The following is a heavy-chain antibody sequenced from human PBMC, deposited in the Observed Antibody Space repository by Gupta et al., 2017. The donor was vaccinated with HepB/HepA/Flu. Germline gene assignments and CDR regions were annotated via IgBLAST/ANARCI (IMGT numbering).Heavy chain of an antibody. CDR1: GFTFSSYA. D-gene: IGHD1-1*01. CDR2: ITGDGINT. Sequence: EVELLESGGNLVQPGGSLRLSCAASGFTFSSYAMSWVRQAPGKRLEWVSGITGDGINTYHADSVRGRFTISRDNSKNTLFLQMNSLRAEDSAVYYCAKAERTTCLSVNCYPFDYWGQGTLVDVSS. CDR3: AKAERTTCLSVNCYPFDY. J-gene: IGHJ4*02. V-gene: IGHV3-23*01.